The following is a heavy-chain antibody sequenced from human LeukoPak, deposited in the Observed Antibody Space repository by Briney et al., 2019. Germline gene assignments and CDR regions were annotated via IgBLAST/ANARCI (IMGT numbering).Heavy chain of an antibody. CDR1: GFTFSSYA. V-gene: IGHV3-33*08. J-gene: IGHJ6*02. Sequence: PGGSLRLSCAASGFTFSSYAMHWVRQAPGKGLEWVAVIWYDGSIKFYVDSVKGRFTISRDNSKNTLYLQMNSLRAEDTAVYYCARDPMTAAGSKDGMDVWGQGTTVTVSS. D-gene: IGHD6-13*01. CDR2: IWYDGSIK. CDR3: ARDPMTAAGSKDGMDV.